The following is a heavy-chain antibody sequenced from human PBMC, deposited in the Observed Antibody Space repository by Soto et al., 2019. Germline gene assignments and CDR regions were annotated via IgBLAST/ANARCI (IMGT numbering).Heavy chain of an antibody. V-gene: IGHV1-69*02. CDR1: GGTFSSYT. Sequence: SVKVSCKASGGTFSSYTISWVRQAPGQGLEWMGRIIPILGIANYAQKFQGRVTITADKSTSTAYMELSSLRSEDTAVYYCARTLYRYLGYCSGGSCYRFDYWGQGTLVTVSS. D-gene: IGHD2-15*01. J-gene: IGHJ4*02. CDR3: ARTLYRYLGYCSGGSCYRFDY. CDR2: IIPILGIA.